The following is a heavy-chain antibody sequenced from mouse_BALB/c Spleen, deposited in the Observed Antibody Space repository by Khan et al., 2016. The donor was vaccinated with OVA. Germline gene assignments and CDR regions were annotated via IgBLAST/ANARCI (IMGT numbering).Heavy chain of an antibody. CDR1: GYTFTDYA. V-gene: IGHV1S137*01. CDR2: ISTNYGDA. D-gene: IGHD2-3*01. CDR3: VRDGEFAY. Sequence: QVQLQQSGAELVRPGVSVKISCKASGYTFTDYAMHWVKQRHAKSLEWIGVISTNYGDADYNQKFQGKASMTVDRSSSTVYMEFARLTSEDSVIYYCVRDGEFAYWGQGTLVTVSA. J-gene: IGHJ3*01.